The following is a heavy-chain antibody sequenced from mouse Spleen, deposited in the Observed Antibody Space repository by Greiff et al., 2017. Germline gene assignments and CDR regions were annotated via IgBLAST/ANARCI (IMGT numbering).Heavy chain of an antibody. CDR2: IHPYDGET. CDR1: GYSFTGYW. V-gene: IGHV1S82*01. CDR3: SRLFYGNYWYLDV. D-gene: IGHD2-1*01. J-gene: IGHJ1*01. Sequence: VQLQQSGAELVRPGASVKLSCKASGYSFTGYWMNWVKQRPGQGLEWIGIIHPYDGETRLNQKFKDKATLTVDKSSSTAYMQLSSPTSEDSAVYFCSRLFYGNYWYLDVWGAGTPVTVSS.